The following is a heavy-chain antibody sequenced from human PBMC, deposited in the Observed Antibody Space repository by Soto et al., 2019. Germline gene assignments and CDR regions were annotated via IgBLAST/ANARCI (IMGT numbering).Heavy chain of an antibody. J-gene: IGHJ5*02. V-gene: IGHV4-61*01. CDR1: GFSVNDDRYY. CDR2: VYYTGIT. CDR3: ARDLRAVRGRSGFVNWFDT. Sequence: KSLTLPCTVPGFSVNDDRYYWGWLPQPPGKELEWSVDVYYTGITYSNPSLKSRLTLTIDTAKNQLSLNLKSVSAADTAVYYCARDLRAVRGRSGFVNWFDTWAQGAPVTVSS. D-gene: IGHD3-10*01.